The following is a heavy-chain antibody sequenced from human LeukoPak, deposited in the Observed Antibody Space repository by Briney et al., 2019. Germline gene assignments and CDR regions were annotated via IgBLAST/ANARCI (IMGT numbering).Heavy chain of an antibody. CDR3: ARQYSDDYFDY. D-gene: IGHD2-15*01. J-gene: IGHJ4*02. V-gene: IGHV4-39*01. Sequence: SETLSLTCTVSRGSISSSSYYWGWIRQPPGKGLEWIGTIYYTGSTYYNPSLKSRVTISVDTSKNQFSLKLSSVTAADTAVYYRARQYSDDYFDYWGQGTLVTVSS. CDR1: RGSISSSSYY. CDR2: IYYTGST.